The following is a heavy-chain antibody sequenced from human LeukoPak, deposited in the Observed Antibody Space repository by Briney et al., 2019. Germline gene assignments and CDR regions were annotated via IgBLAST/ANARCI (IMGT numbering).Heavy chain of an antibody. Sequence: SETLSLTCTVSGGSISSSSYYWGWIRQPPGKGLEWIGSIYYSGSTYYNPSLKSRVTISVDTSKNQFSLKLSSVTAADTAVYYCARARWSGYDYGYWGQGTLVTVSS. CDR1: GGSISSSSYY. J-gene: IGHJ4*02. CDR2: IYYSGST. CDR3: ARARWSGYDYGY. V-gene: IGHV4-39*01. D-gene: IGHD5-12*01.